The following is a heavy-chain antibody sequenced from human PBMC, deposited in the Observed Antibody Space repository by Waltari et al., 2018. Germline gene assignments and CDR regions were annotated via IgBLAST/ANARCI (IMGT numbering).Heavy chain of an antibody. D-gene: IGHD1-20*01. CDR2: IRSKANSDAT. CDR1: GFTFSDYA. V-gene: IGHV3-73*01. Sequence: EVQLVESGGGLVQPGGSPKLSCAVSGFTFSDYAIHWVRQASGKGLEWVGRIRSKANSDATAYAASVKGRFTISRDDSKNTAYLQMNSLKTEDTAVYYCIRYNEQNYCGMDVWGQGTTVTVSS. CDR3: IRYNEQNYCGMDV. J-gene: IGHJ6*02.